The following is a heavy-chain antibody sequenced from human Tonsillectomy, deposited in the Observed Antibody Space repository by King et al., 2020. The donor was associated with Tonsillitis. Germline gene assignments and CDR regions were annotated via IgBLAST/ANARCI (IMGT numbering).Heavy chain of an antibody. V-gene: IGHV3-23*04. Sequence: VPLVQSGGGLVPPGGSLRLSCAASGFTFSSYAMSWVRQAPGKGLEWVSAISGSGGSTYYADSVKGRFTISRDNSKNTLYLQMNSLRAEDTAVYYCAKVSYDDSRIKIGGDYWGQGTLGTVAS. CDR3: AKVSYDDSRIKIGGDY. D-gene: IGHD3-22*01. J-gene: IGHJ4*02. CDR2: ISGSGGST. CDR1: GFTFSSYA.